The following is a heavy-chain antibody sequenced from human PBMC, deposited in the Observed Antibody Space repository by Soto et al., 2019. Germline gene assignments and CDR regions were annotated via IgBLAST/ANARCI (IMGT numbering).Heavy chain of an antibody. J-gene: IGHJ4*02. CDR3: ARGSTDSYPGSRIFDF. CDR1: GFTFRSFT. V-gene: IGHV3-23*01. Sequence: PGGSLRLSCAASGFTFRSFTMNWVRQAPGEGLQWVSTITDTGGDAKYADSVRGRFVISRDNSKKTLYLQMTSLTAEDSAMYYCARGSTDSYPGSRIFDFWGRGTLVTVSS. CDR2: ITDTGGDA. D-gene: IGHD3-10*01.